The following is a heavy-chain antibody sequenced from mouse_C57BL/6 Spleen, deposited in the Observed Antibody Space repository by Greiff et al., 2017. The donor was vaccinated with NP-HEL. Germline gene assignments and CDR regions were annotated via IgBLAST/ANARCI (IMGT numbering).Heavy chain of an antibody. J-gene: IGHJ2*01. CDR1: GYAFTNYL. D-gene: IGHD1-1*01. V-gene: IGHV1-54*01. CDR2: INPGSGGT. Sequence: QVQLKESGAELVRPGTSVKVSCKASGYAFTNYLIEWVKQRPGQGLEWIGVINPGSGGTNYNEKFKGKATLTADKSSSTAYMQLSSLTSEDSAVYFCAREGTTVVADYWGQGTTLTVSS. CDR3: AREGTTVVADY.